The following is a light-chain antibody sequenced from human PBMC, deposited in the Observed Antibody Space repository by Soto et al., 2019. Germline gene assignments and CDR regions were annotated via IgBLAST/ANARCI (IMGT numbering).Light chain of an antibody. CDR1: QSVSSY. Sequence: EIVLTQSPATLSLSPGERATLSCRASQSVSSYLAWYQQKPGQAPRLLIYDASNRAAGIPARFSGGGSGTDLTLTISSLEPEEFAVYYCQQRSNWPTFGGGTKVEIK. CDR2: DAS. V-gene: IGKV3-11*01. CDR3: QQRSNWPT. J-gene: IGKJ4*01.